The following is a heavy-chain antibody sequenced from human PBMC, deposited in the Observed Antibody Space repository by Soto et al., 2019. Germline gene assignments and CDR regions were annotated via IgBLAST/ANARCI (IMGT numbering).Heavy chain of an antibody. V-gene: IGHV4-59*01. J-gene: IGHJ6*02. CDR2: IYYSGST. CDR1: GGSISSYY. D-gene: IGHD3-22*01. CDR3: AREPYYYDSSGSPQDYYYGMDV. Sequence: SETLSLTCTGSGGSISSYYWSWIRQPPGKGLEWIGYIYYSGSTNYNPSLKSRVTISVDTSKNQFSLKLSSVTAADTAVYYCAREPYYYDSSGSPQDYYYGMDVWGQGTTVTVS.